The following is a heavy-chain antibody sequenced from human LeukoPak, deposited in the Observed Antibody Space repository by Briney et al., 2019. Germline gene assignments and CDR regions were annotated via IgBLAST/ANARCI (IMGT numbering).Heavy chain of an antibody. CDR2: INPNSGGT. Sequence: ASVKVSCKASGYTFTGYYMHWVRQAPGQGLEWMGWINPNSGGTNYAQKFQGRVTMTRDTSISTAYMELSRLRSDDTAVYYCASDLGYCSGGSCYSSWFDPWGQGTLVTVSS. CDR3: ASDLGYCSGGSCYSSWFDP. CDR1: GYTFTGYY. D-gene: IGHD2-15*01. J-gene: IGHJ5*02. V-gene: IGHV1-2*02.